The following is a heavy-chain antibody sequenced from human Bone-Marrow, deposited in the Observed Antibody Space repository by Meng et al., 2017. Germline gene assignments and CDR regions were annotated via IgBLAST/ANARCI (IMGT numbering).Heavy chain of an antibody. Sequence: ASVKVSCKTSGYSFDIYGLNWVRQAPGQGLEWMGWISGYNGDTKYSESLQGRVTMTTETSTSTAYLELRSLTSDDTAVYYCTRVSGGSFVGAADYWGQGTLVTVSS. CDR3: TRVSGGSFVGAADY. CDR2: ISGYNGDT. D-gene: IGHD1-26*01. CDR1: GYSFDIYG. V-gene: IGHV1-18*01. J-gene: IGHJ4*02.